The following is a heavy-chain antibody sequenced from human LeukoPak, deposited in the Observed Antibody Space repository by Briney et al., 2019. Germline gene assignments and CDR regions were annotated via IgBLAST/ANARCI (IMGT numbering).Heavy chain of an antibody. J-gene: IGHJ4*02. CDR3: ARERNFYYFDY. CDR1: GFTFNDYT. CDR2: ITGDCNYI. V-gene: IGHV3-21*01. Sequence: GGSLRLSCAATGFTFNDYTMTWVRQAPGKGLEWVSSITGDCNYIFYADSVKGRFTISRDNAQNSLFLELNSLRGEDTAVYYCARERNFYYFDYWGQGALVTVSS. D-gene: IGHD3-3*01.